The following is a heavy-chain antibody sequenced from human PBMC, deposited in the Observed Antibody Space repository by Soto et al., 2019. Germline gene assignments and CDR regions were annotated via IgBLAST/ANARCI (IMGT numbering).Heavy chain of an antibody. CDR1: GDTFNFYT. V-gene: IGHV1-69*02. CDR3: ASTFDQKSRAFDY. D-gene: IGHD3-10*01. J-gene: IGHJ4*02. CDR2: FNPILSFS. Sequence: QVPLVQSGAEVKKPGSSVKVSCKASGDTFNFYTINWVRQAPGLGLEWMGRFNPILSFSNSALKFQGRVTLTADKSTSTAYMVLSHLSSEETALYYCASTFDQKSRAFDYWGQGALVTVSS.